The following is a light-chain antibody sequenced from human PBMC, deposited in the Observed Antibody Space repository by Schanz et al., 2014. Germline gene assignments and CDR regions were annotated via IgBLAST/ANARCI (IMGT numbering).Light chain of an antibody. V-gene: IGLV2-23*02. CDR3: CSYAGSSTLV. CDR2: EVT. J-gene: IGLJ3*02. Sequence: QSVLTQPASVSGSPGQSITISCTGTASDVGGYNYVSWYQQYPGKAPKLIIYEVTKRPSGVSNRFSGSKSGNTASLTISGLQAEDEADYYCCSYAGSSTLVFGGGTKLTVL. CDR1: ASDVGGYNY.